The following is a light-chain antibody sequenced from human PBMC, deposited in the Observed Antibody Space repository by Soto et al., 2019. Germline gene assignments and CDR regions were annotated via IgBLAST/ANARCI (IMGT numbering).Light chain of an antibody. CDR1: HSASSS. J-gene: IGKJ4*01. V-gene: IGKV3D-20*02. Sequence: EIVLTQSPGTLSLSPGERATLSCRASHSASSSLAWYQQKPGQAPRLLIYGASTRATDIPDRISGSGSGTDFTLTVSRLEPEDFAVYYCQQRSNWQGATFGGGTKVDIK. CDR2: GAS. CDR3: QQRSNWQGAT.